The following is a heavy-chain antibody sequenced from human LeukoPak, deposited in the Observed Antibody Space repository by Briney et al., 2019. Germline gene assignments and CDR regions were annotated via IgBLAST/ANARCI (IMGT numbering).Heavy chain of an antibody. J-gene: IGHJ4*02. Sequence: ASVKVSCKASGYTFTGYYMHWVRQAPGQGLEWMGWVNPDSGAANYAQKFQGRITMTRSTSITTAYMELSGLRSEDTAVYYCARGLGSYDSSELTWPMISFWGQGTQVTVSS. CDR3: ARGLGSYDSSELTWPMISF. CDR2: VNPDSGAA. D-gene: IGHD3-22*01. V-gene: IGHV1-2*02. CDR1: GYTFTGYY.